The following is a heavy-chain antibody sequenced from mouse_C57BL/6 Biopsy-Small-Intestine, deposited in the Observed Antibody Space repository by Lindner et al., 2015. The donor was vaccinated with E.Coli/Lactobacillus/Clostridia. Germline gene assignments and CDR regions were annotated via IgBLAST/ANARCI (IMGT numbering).Heavy chain of an antibody. J-gene: IGHJ2*01. CDR2: INPGSGGT. D-gene: IGHD3-2*02. Sequence: VQLQESGAELARPGASMKLSCKASGYTFTSYGISWVKQRTGQGLEWIGVINPGSGGTNYNEKFKGKATLTADKSSSTAYMELRSLTSEDSAVYYCTRDSSGYFDYWGQGTTLTVSS. CDR1: GYTFTSYG. V-gene: IGHV1-81*01. CDR3: TRDSSGYFDY.